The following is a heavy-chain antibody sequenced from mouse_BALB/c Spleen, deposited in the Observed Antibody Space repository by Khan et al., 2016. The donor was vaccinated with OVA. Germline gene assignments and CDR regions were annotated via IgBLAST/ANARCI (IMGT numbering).Heavy chain of an antibody. CDR3: AMEVRRGGYVDY. CDR2: ISSGGGST. D-gene: IGHD2-14*01. Sequence: EVHLVESGGGLVKPGGSLKLSCAASGFAFSSYDMSWVRQTPEKRLEWVAYISSGGGSTYYPDTVKGRFTISRDNAKNTLYLQMSSLKSEDTAMYCCAMEVRRGGYVDYWGEGTTLTVSS. V-gene: IGHV5-12-1*01. CDR1: GFAFSSYD. J-gene: IGHJ2*01.